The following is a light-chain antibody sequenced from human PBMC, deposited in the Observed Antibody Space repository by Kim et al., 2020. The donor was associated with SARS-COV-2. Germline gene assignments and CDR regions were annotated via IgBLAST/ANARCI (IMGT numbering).Light chain of an antibody. J-gene: IGKJ2*01. CDR3: QHYDSFSRT. CDR2: KAS. CDR1: QNIKNQ. V-gene: IGKV1-5*03. Sequence: DIQMTQSPSTLSASVGDRVSITCRASQNIKNQLAWYQQKPGKAPKLLIYKASTLEGGVPSRFSGSASETEFALTISSLQPDDFATYYCQHYDSFSRTFGQGTKLEIK.